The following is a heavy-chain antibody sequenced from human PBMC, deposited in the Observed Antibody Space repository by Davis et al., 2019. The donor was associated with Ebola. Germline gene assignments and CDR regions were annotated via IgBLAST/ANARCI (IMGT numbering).Heavy chain of an antibody. D-gene: IGHD1-26*01. CDR3: ARRYSGRYSYHYGMDV. CDR1: GGSISTSSYY. Sequence: MPSETLSLTCTVSGGSISTSSYYWGWIRQPPGKGLEWIGSIYYSGRTYYNPSLKSRVTISVDTSKNQFSLKLTSVTAADTAIYYCARRYSGRYSYHYGMDVWGKGTTVTVSS. J-gene: IGHJ6*04. CDR2: IYYSGRT. V-gene: IGHV4-39*01.